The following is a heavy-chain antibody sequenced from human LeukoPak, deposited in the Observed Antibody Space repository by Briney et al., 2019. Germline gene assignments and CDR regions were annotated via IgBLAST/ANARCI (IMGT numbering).Heavy chain of an antibody. CDR1: GFTLTTYA. J-gene: IGHJ4*02. Sequence: GGSLRLSCAASGFTLTTYAMTWVRQAPGKGLEWVSGITASGPTTYYADSVKGRFTISRDNSKNTLYLQMNSLRAEDTAVYYCAKVSAWAMVGATYFDYWGQGTLVTVSS. V-gene: IGHV3-23*01. D-gene: IGHD1-26*01. CDR2: ITASGPTT. CDR3: AKVSAWAMVGATYFDY.